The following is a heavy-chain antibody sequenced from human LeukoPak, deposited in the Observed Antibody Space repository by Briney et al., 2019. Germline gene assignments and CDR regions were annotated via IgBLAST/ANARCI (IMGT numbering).Heavy chain of an antibody. CDR1: GFTFSSYG. CDR3: AKAVSSSWYGVVDY. D-gene: IGHD6-13*01. J-gene: IGHJ4*02. Sequence: GGSLRLSCSASGFTFSSYGMHWARQAPGKGLEWVAFIRYDGSNKYYADSVKGRFTISRDNSKNTLYLQMNSLRAEDTAVYYCAKAVSSSWYGVVDYWGQGTLVTVSS. V-gene: IGHV3-30*02. CDR2: IRYDGSNK.